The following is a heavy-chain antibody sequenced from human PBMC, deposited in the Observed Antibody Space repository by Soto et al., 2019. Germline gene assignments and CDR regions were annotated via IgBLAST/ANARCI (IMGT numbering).Heavy chain of an antibody. CDR3: ARALGRYSGATPEYYYGMDV. J-gene: IGHJ6*04. D-gene: IGHD1-26*01. CDR2: IIPIFGTA. CDR1: GGTFSSYA. Sequence: SVKVSGKASGGTFSSYAISWVRQAPGQGLEWMGGIIPIFGTANYAQKFQGGGTITADESTSTAYMELSSRRSEDTAVYYCARALGRYSGATPEYYYGMDVWGKGRTVTVSS. V-gene: IGHV1-69*13.